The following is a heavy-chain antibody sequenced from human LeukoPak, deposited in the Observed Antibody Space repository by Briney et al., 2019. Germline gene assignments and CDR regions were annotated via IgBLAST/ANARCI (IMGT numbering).Heavy chain of an antibody. Sequence: ASVKVSCKASGYTFTSYYMHWVRQAPGQGLEWMGIINPSGGSTSYAQKFQGRVTMTRDMSTSTVYMELSSLRSEDTAVYYCARVLPYYYDSSGYPDYWGQGTLVTVSS. CDR3: ARVLPYYYDSSGYPDY. CDR2: INPSGGST. V-gene: IGHV1-46*01. CDR1: GYTFTSYY. J-gene: IGHJ4*02. D-gene: IGHD3-22*01.